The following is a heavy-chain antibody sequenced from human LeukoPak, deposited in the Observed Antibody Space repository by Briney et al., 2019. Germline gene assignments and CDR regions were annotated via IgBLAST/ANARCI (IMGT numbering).Heavy chain of an antibody. V-gene: IGHV3-23*01. CDR1: GFTFSSYA. CDR3: AKDIVVVVAAQGDDAFDI. CDR2: ISGSGGST. Sequence: TGGSLRLSCAASGFTFSSYAMSWVRQAPGKGLEWVSAISGSGGSTYYADSVKGRFTISRDNSKNTLYLQMNSLRAEDTAVYYCAKDIVVVVAAQGDDAFDIWGQGTMVTVSS. D-gene: IGHD2-15*01. J-gene: IGHJ3*02.